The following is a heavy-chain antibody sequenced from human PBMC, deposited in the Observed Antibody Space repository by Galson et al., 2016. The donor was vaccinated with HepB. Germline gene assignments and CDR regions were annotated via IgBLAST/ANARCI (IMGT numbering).Heavy chain of an antibody. Sequence: SLRLSCAASGFTFSEYYMSWVRQAPGKGLECVSYISSSRGYTHYAASVKGRFTISRDNAKNTLYLEMNSLSAADTAVYYCARAPMLRGVIMTTPFDYWGQGTQVTVSS. J-gene: IGHJ4*02. D-gene: IGHD3-10*01. CDR1: GFTFSEYY. V-gene: IGHV3-11*05. CDR2: ISSSRGYT. CDR3: ARAPMLRGVIMTTPFDY.